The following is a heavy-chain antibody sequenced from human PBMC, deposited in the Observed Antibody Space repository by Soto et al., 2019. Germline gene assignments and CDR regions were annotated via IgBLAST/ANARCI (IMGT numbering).Heavy chain of an antibody. CDR1: GFTFSSYA. Sequence: GGSLRLSCAASGFTFSSYAMSWVRQAPGKGLEWVSAISGSGGSTYYADSVKGRFTISRDNSKNTLYLQMNSLRAEDTAVYYCAKLVGSGQPGFTWFDPWGQGTLVTVSS. CDR3: AKLVGSGQPGFTWFDP. D-gene: IGHD6-25*01. J-gene: IGHJ5*02. V-gene: IGHV3-23*01. CDR2: ISGSGGST.